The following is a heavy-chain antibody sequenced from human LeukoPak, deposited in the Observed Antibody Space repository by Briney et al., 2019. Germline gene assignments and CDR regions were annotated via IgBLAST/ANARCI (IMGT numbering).Heavy chain of an antibody. D-gene: IGHD2-15*01. CDR3: ARASGGGYCSGGSCYQFDY. CDR2: INPNSGGT. Sequence: ASVKVSCKASGYTFTGYYMHWVRQAPGQGLEWMGCINPNSGGTNYAPKFQGRVNMSRNTSIDTSYIELNRLRSDDTAVYYCARASGGGYCSGGSCYQFDYWGQGTLVTVSS. V-gene: IGHV1-2*02. J-gene: IGHJ4*02. CDR1: GYTFTGYY.